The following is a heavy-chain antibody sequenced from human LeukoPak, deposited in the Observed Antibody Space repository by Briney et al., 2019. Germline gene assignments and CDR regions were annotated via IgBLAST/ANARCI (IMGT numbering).Heavy chain of an antibody. Sequence: PGGSLRLSCAASGFTFNTYAMSWVRQAPGKGLEWVSGISGSGINTYYADSVKGRFTISRDNSKNTMYLQMDSLRAEDTAVYYCAKNHCDSSGTDRTLDYWGQGTLVTVSS. V-gene: IGHV3-23*01. J-gene: IGHJ4*02. D-gene: IGHD3-22*01. CDR3: AKNHCDSSGTDRTLDY. CDR1: GFTFNTYA. CDR2: ISGSGINT.